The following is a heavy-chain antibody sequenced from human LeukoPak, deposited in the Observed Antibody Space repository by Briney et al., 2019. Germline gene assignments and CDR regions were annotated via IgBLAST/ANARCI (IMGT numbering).Heavy chain of an antibody. D-gene: IGHD2-15*01. CDR3: ARDTHLDY. CDR1: RGSISSENY. Sequence: PSETLSLTCAVSRGSISSENYWGWIRQPPGKGLEWIGNIYYSGRTYYNPSLKSRVTISVEKSKNQFSLKLSSVTAADTAVYYCARDTHLDYWGQGTLVTVSA. V-gene: IGHV4-39*02. J-gene: IGHJ4*02. CDR2: IYYSGRT.